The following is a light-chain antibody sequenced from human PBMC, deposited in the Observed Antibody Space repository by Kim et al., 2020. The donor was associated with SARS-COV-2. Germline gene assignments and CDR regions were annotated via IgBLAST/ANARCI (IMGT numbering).Light chain of an antibody. Sequence: DIQMTQSPSSVSASVGDRVTLTCRASLDIGRFLAWYQQKPGKAPKLLIYSASTLQSGVPSRFSGSGSGTDFTLTINGLRPEDFATYYCQRDNSFPYTFGPGTKL. J-gene: IGKJ2*01. V-gene: IGKV1-12*01. CDR1: LDIGRF. CDR2: SAS. CDR3: QRDNSFPYT.